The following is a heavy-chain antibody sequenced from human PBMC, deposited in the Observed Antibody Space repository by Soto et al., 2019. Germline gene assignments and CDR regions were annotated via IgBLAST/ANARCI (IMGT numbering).Heavy chain of an antibody. D-gene: IGHD2-2*01. J-gene: IGHJ6*02. Sequence: QVQLVQSGAEVKKPGSSVKVSKASGGTFSRYSITWVRQAPGHGLEWIGRIIPIFGIASYAQKFQGRVTITADESTSTAYMELSSLRSDDTAVYYCAREDRDRETGLVPAAIDGMDVWGQGTTVTVSS. CDR3: AREDRDRETGLVPAAIDGMDV. CDR2: IIPIFGIA. CDR1: GGTFSRYS. V-gene: IGHV1-69*08.